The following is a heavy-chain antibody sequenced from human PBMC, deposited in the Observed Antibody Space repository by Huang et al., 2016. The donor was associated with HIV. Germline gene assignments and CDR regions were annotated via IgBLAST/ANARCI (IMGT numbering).Heavy chain of an antibody. CDR2: IGVGSGNT. V-gene: IGHV1-58*01. Sequence: HMQLVQSGPEVKKPGTSVKVSCKASGFTFTSSAVQWGRQARGQRLEWIGWIGVGSGNTNYAKKFQERVTSTRDMSTSTAYMELSSLRSEDTAVYYCAAYTSGPAGYYYYYDMDVWGQGTTVTVSS. CDR3: AAYTSGPAGYYYYYDMDV. J-gene: IGHJ6*02. CDR1: GFTFTSSA. D-gene: IGHD6-19*01.